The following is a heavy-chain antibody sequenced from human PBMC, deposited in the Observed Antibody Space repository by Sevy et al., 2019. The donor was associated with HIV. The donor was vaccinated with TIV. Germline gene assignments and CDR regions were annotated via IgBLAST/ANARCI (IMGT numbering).Heavy chain of an antibody. Sequence: GGSLRLSCAASGFIFNSYAMHWVRQAPGKGPEWVAVISYEGSNKYYADSVRGRFTISRDNSNNILYLQMNSLRPDDTAVYFCARRGGGYSYGYYFDYWGQGTLVTVSS. J-gene: IGHJ4*02. CDR2: ISYEGSNK. CDR3: ARRGGGYSYGYYFDY. D-gene: IGHD5-18*01. V-gene: IGHV3-30-3*01. CDR1: GFIFNSYA.